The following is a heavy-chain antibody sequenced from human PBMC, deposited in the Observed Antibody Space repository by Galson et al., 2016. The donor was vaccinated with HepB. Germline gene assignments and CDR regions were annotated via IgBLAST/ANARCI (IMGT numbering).Heavy chain of an antibody. V-gene: IGHV4-39*01. CDR3: SSPAALRGAYYRFDY. CDR1: GGSISSAAYY. D-gene: IGHD1-26*01. CDR2: VYYTGST. J-gene: IGHJ4*02. Sequence: SETLSLTCTVSGGSISSAAYYWGWIRQPPGKGLAWIGSVYYTGSTYYNPSLKSRVTMSLDTSKNQFSLKLNSVTAADTAVYYCSSPAALRGAYYRFDYWGQGTLVTVSS.